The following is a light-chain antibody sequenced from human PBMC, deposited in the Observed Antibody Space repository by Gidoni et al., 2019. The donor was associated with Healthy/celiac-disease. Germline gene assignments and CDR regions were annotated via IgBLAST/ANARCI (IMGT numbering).Light chain of an antibody. Sequence: SYELTQPPPVSVSPGQTAIITCSGDTLGDKYASWYQQKPGQSPVLVICQYSKRPSGIPERFSCSSSGNTASLTVSGTQAMDEADYYCQAWDSSTAVFGGGTKLTVL. CDR2: QYS. V-gene: IGLV3-1*01. J-gene: IGLJ2*01. CDR1: TLGDKY. CDR3: QAWDSSTAV.